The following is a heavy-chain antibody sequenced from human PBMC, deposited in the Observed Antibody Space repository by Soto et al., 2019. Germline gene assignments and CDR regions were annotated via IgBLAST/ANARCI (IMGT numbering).Heavy chain of an antibody. J-gene: IGHJ4*02. CDR2: IIPIFGTG. CDR3: ATSKVGYSYGSPFDY. D-gene: IGHD5-18*01. CDR1: GGTFSSFA. Sequence: QVQLVQSGAEVKKPGSSVKVSCKASGGTFSSFAISWVRQAPGQGPEWMGGIIPIFGTGNYAQKFQGRVTITADESTSTAYMELSSLRSEDTAIYYCATSKVGYSYGSPFDYWGQGSLVTVSS. V-gene: IGHV1-69*01.